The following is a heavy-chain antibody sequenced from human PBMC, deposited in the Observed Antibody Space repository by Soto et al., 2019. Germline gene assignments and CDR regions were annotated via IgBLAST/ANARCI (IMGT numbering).Heavy chain of an antibody. CDR1: GFTFSSYG. J-gene: IGHJ5*02. D-gene: IGHD6-13*01. Sequence: PGGSLRLSCAASGFTFSSYGMHWVRQAPGKGLEWVAVISYDGSNKYYADSVKGRFTISRDNSKNTLYLQMNSLRAEDTAVYYCAKDWRYSSSWYRGNWFDPWGQGTLVTVSS. CDR3: AKDWRYSSSWYRGNWFDP. CDR2: ISYDGSNK. V-gene: IGHV3-30*18.